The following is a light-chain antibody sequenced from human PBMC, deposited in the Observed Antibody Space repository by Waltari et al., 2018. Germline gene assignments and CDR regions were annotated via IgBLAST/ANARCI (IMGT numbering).Light chain of an antibody. J-gene: IGLJ2*01. V-gene: IGLV4-69*01. CDR1: SGHSSNV. CDR3: QTWGTGIWV. CDR2: VNSHGSN. Sequence: QLVLTQSPSASASLGASVKITCTLSSGHSSNVGAWHLQQPETGTRYLMKVNSHGSNSKGDGIPDRFSGSSSGAERYLTIASLQSDDEADYYCQTWGTGIWVFDGETRLTVL.